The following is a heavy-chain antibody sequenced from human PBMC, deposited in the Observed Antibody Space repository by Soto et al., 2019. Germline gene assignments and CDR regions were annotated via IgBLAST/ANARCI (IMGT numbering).Heavy chain of an antibody. D-gene: IGHD3-22*01. CDR1: GGSISSSSYY. V-gene: IGHV4-39*01. Sequence: SETLSLTCTVSGGSISSSSYYWGWIRQPPGKGQERIGSIYYSGSTYYNPSLKSRVTISVDTSKNQFSLVMNTMTAAYTSVYYCARQGRDRSGYSLKYYVDYRGQRSLVTVSS. CDR3: ARQGRDRSGYSLKYYVDY. CDR2: IYYSGST. J-gene: IGHJ4*02.